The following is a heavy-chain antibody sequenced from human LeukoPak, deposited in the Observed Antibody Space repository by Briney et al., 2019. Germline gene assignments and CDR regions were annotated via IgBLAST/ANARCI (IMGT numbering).Heavy chain of an antibody. CDR2: IYTSGST. D-gene: IGHD1-26*01. V-gene: IGHV4-4*07. CDR1: GDSITSFY. CDR3: ARWSSGSLDY. J-gene: IGHJ4*02. Sequence: SETLSLTCTVSGDSITSFYWSWLRQPAGKGLEWIGRIYTSGSTNFNPSLKSRVTMSVATSRNQFSLKLSSVTAADTAVYYCARWSSGSLDYWGQGTLVTVSS.